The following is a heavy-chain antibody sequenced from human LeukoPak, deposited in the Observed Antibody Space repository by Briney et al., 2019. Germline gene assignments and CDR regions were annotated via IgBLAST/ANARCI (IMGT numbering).Heavy chain of an antibody. V-gene: IGHV4-30-2*01. CDR2: IYHSGST. Sequence: SETLSLTCAVSGGSISSGGYSWSWIRQPPGKGLEWIGYIYHSGSTYYNPSLKSRVTISVDRSKNQFSLKLSSVTAADTAVYYCARSSGFPPTYFDYWGQGTLVTVSS. J-gene: IGHJ4*02. CDR3: ARSSGFPPTYFDY. D-gene: IGHD3-3*01. CDR1: GGSISSGGYS.